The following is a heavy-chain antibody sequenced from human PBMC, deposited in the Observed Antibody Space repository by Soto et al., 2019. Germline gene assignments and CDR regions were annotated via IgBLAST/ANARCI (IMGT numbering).Heavy chain of an antibody. J-gene: IGHJ6*02. D-gene: IGHD2-2*02. CDR2: IRSRANNFAT. CDR1: GFIFSGSA. V-gene: IGHV3-73*02. Sequence: EVQLVESGGGLVQPGGSLKLSCAASGFIFSGSAIHWVRQASGKGLEWVGRIRSRANNFATSSAASVKGRFTFSRDDSKNPAYLKMNPPKPEDPAVFFWARGQGAAIGDFSPPGMDGWGQGTPVPVSS. CDR3: ARGQGAAIGDFSPPGMDG.